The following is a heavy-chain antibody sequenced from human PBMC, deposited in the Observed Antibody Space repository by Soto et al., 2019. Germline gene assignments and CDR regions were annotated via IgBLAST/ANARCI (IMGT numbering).Heavy chain of an antibody. CDR2: IRGDGSEK. CDR3: ARFPTDYGDYGFDFDI. Sequence: PGGSLRLSCAASGFTFHTMSWVRQAPGKGLEWISNIRGDGSEKYYVDSVKGRFTISRDNAKNTLYLQMNSLRAEDTAVYYCARFPTDYGDYGFDFDIWGQGTMVTVSS. J-gene: IGHJ3*02. D-gene: IGHD4-17*01. V-gene: IGHV3-7*01. CDR1: GFTFHT.